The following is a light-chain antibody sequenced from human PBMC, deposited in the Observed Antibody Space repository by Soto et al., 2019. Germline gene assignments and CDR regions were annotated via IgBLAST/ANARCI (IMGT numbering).Light chain of an antibody. CDR1: SSNIGSNT. CDR3: AAWDASLKAVV. J-gene: IGLJ2*01. CDR2: TNN. V-gene: IGLV1-44*01. Sequence: QSVLTQPPSASGTPGQRVTISCSGSSSNIGSNTVNWYQQIPGTAPKILIYTNNQRPSGVPDRFSGSKSGTSASLAISGLQSEDEADYYCAAWDASLKAVVFGGGTKLTVL.